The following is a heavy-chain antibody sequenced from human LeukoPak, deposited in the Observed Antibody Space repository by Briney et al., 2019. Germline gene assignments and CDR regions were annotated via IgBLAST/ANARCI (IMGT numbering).Heavy chain of an antibody. V-gene: IGHV4-34*01. CDR3: ARGASLGSIDY. Sequence: SETLSLTCAVYGGSFSGYYWSWIRQSPGKGLEWIWEINHSGSTNYNPSLKSRVTISVDTSKNQFSLKLSSLLAADTAVYYCARGASLGSIDYWGQGTLVTVSS. J-gene: IGHJ4*02. CDR2: INHSGST. CDR1: GGSFSGYY. D-gene: IGHD3-10*01.